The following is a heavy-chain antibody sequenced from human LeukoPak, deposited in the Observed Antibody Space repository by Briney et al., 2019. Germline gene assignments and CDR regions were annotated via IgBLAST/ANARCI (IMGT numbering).Heavy chain of an antibody. CDR1: GGSVSSYY. Sequence: SETLSLTCSVSGGSVSSYYWSWIRQSPGKGLEWIGYIHNSGRTNYNPSLKSRVTGFVDTSKNQVSLRLSSVTAADTAVYYCARYRNYYFDYWGQGTLVTVSS. V-gene: IGHV4-4*08. J-gene: IGHJ4*02. CDR2: IHNSGRT. CDR3: ARYRNYYFDY. D-gene: IGHD3-10*01.